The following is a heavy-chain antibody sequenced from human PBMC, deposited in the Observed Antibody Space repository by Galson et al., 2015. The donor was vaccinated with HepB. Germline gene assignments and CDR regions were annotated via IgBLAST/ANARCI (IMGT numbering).Heavy chain of an antibody. J-gene: IGHJ4*02. CDR2: MSDSGSYI. V-gene: IGHV3-21*01. CDR3: TLGTTDKWIYFDY. D-gene: IGHD1-7*01. CDR1: GFTFRGYS. Sequence: SLRLSCALSGFTFRGYSLSWVRQAPGKGLEWVSTMSDSGSYIYYADSVKGRFTISRDNAKNSLFLQMNSLRAEDTAVYYCTLGTTDKWIYFDYWGQGTPVTVSS.